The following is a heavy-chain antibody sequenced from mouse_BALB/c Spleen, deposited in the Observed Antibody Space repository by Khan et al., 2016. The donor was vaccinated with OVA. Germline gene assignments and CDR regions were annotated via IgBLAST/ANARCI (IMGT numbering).Heavy chain of an antibody. V-gene: IGHV1-77*01. Sequence: QVQLQQSGPELVKPGASLKVSCTASGYTFTDYIIGWVKQSTRQGLEWIGDIFPGSDTPYYNEKFKDKATLTADKSYNTTHMQLSSLTSEDSAVYFCARGGYSVLAYWGQGTLVTVSA. CDR3: ARGGYSVLAY. CDR1: GYTFTDYI. CDR2: IFPGSDTP. J-gene: IGHJ3*01.